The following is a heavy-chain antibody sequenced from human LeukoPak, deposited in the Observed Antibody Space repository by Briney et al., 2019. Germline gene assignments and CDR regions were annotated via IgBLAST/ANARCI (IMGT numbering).Heavy chain of an antibody. CDR3: ARGSSSNSWYFDY. D-gene: IGHD6-13*01. V-gene: IGHV6-1*01. J-gene: IGHJ4*02. Sequence: SQTLSLTCAISGDSVSSNSATWTWIRQSPSRGLEWLGRTYYRSKWYNGYAVSVKSRITINPDTSKNQFSLQLNSVTPEDTAVYYCARGSSSNSWYFDYWGQGTLVTVSS. CDR2: TYYRSKWYN. CDR1: GDSVSSNSAT.